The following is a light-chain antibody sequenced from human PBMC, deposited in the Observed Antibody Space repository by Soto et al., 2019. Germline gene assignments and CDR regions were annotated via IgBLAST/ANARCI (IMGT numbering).Light chain of an antibody. CDR3: QQTYTTPEIN. Sequence: DIQMTHSPSTLSASVGDIVIITCRAIQSISNWLAWYQQKPGKAPNLLIYKASSLKSGVPTRFSGSGSGTDFTLTISSLQPEDFATYYCQQTYTTPEINFGQGTRLAIK. V-gene: IGKV1-5*03. CDR1: QSISNW. J-gene: IGKJ5*01. CDR2: KAS.